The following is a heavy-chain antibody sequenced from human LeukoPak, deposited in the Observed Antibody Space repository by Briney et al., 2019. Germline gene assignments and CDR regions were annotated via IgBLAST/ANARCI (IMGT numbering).Heavy chain of an antibody. D-gene: IGHD2-15*01. V-gene: IGHV1-8*01. CDR2: MNPNSGNT. CDR1: GYTFTSYD. J-gene: IGHJ5*02. CDR3: ARSRYCSGGGCYSWFDP. Sequence: ASVKVSCKASGYTFTSYDINWVRQATGQGLEWMGWMNPNSGNTGYAQKFQGRVTMTRNTSISTAYMELSSLRSEDTAVYYCARSRYCSGGGCYSWFDPWGQGTLVTVSS.